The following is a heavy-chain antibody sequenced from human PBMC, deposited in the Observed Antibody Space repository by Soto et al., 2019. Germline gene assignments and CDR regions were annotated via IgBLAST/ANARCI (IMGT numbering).Heavy chain of an antibody. J-gene: IGHJ4*02. Sequence: QVQLVQSGAEVKKPGASVKVSCKASGYTFPNYGISWVRQAPGRGLEWMGWISAYNGNTNYAQKPQGRVTMTTNVSTSTAYMELRSLRSDDTAVYYCSTRAYAYPLNFDYWGQGTLVTVSS. D-gene: IGHD5-12*01. CDR2: ISAYNGNT. CDR3: STRAYAYPLNFDY. CDR1: GYTFPNYG. V-gene: IGHV1-18*01.